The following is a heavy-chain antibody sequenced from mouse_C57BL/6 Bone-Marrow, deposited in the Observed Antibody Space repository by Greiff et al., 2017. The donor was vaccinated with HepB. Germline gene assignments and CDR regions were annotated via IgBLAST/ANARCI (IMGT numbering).Heavy chain of an antibody. V-gene: IGHV1-55*01. D-gene: IGHD2-1*01. Sequence: QVHVKQPGAELVKPGASVKMSCKASGYTFTSYWITWVKQRPGQGLEWIGDIYPGSGSTNYNEKFKSKATLTVDTSSSTAYMQLSSLTSEDSAVYYCARRGNYGKSGFAYWGQGTLVTVSA. CDR1: GYTFTSYW. CDR3: ARRGNYGKSGFAY. J-gene: IGHJ3*01. CDR2: IYPGSGST.